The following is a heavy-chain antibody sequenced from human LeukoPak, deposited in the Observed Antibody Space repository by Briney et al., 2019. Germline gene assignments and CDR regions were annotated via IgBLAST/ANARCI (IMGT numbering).Heavy chain of an antibody. CDR2: LNPHSGNT. V-gene: IGHV1-8*01. D-gene: IGHD3-10*01. J-gene: IGHJ4*02. CDR3: ARRIISDY. Sequence: ASVKVSSKASGYTFTNYDINWVRQATGQGLEWMGWLNPHSGNTGYAQKFQGRVTMTRNTSISTAYMELSSLRSDDTAVYYCARRIISDYWGQGSLVTVSS. CDR1: GYTFTNYD.